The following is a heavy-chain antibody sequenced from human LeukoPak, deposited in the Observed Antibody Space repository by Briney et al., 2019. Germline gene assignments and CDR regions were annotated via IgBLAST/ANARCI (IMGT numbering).Heavy chain of an antibody. D-gene: IGHD4-17*01. CDR3: APYGDFSGDFDY. CDR2: IFYSGST. J-gene: IGHJ4*02. V-gene: IGHV4-59*08. Sequence: SETLSLTCTVSGGSISGYYWSWIRQPPGKGLEWIGYIFYSGSTNYNPSLKSRVTISIDTSKNQFSLTVSSVTAADTAVYYCAPYGDFSGDFDYWGQGTLVTVSS. CDR1: GGSISGYY.